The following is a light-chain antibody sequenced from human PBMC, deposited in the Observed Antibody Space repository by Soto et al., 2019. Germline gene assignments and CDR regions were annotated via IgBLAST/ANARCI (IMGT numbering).Light chain of an antibody. J-gene: IGKJ1*01. V-gene: IGKV1-5*02. Sequence: IQMTQSPYSMSASLGDRVTIICRAGQSIFSSLNWYQHKPGKAPKLLIYAASTLQSGVPSRFSGSGSGTEFTLTISSLQPDDFASYSCQPYHSYSLGQGTKVDI. CDR2: AAS. CDR1: QSIFSS. CDR3: QPYHSYS.